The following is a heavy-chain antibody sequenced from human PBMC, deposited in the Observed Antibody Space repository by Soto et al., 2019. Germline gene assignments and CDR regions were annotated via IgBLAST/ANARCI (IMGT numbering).Heavy chain of an antibody. CDR3: ARGFSSSSAFCYYYYMDV. Sequence: SDTLSLTFAVYGWSFSGYYWSWIRQPPGKGLEWIGEINHSGSTNYNPSLKSRVTISVDTSKNQFSLKLSSVTAADTAVYYCARGFSSSSAFCYYYYMDVWGKGTTVTVSS. J-gene: IGHJ6*03. D-gene: IGHD6-13*01. V-gene: IGHV4-34*01. CDR2: INHSGST. CDR1: GWSFSGYY.